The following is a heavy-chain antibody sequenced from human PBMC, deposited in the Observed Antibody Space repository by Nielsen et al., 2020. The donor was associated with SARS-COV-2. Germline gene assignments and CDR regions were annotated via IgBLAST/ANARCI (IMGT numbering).Heavy chain of an antibody. J-gene: IGHJ4*02. V-gene: IGHV3-33*01. CDR2: IWYDGSNK. CDR3: ARDPAYYYDSSGYYFDY. CDR1: GFTFSSYG. Sequence: GESLKISCAASGFTFSSYGMHWVRQAPGKGLEWVAVIWYDGSNKYYADSVKGRFTISRDNSKNTLYLQMNSLRAEDTAVYYCARDPAYYYDSSGYYFDYWGQGTLVTVSS. D-gene: IGHD3-22*01.